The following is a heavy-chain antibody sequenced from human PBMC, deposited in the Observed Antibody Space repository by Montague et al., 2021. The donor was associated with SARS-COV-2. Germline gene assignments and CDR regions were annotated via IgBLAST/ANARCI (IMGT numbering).Heavy chain of an antibody. CDR1: GGSISSSSYY. CDR2: IYTSGST. Sequence: TLSLTCTVSGGSISSSSYYWSWIRQPAGKGLEWIGRIYTSGSTNYNPSLKSRVTISVDTSKNQFSLELSSVTAADTAVYYCARVPPYYYDSSGYYSGAFDIWGQGTMVTVSS. D-gene: IGHD3-22*01. J-gene: IGHJ3*02. V-gene: IGHV4-61*02. CDR3: ARVPPYYYDSSGYYSGAFDI.